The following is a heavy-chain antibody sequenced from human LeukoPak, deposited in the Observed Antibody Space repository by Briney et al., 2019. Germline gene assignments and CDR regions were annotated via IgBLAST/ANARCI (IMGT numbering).Heavy chain of an antibody. CDR2: MSVHNGKT. CDR1: GSTFSSYG. Sequence: GASVKVSCKASGSTFSSYGISSARQAPGHRLEWVGWMSVHNGKTKYAQNLQGRITTTADTSTTTAYMELTSLRSDDTAVYYCARDPGVASYDYWGLGTLVTVSS. CDR3: ARDPGVASYDY. V-gene: IGHV1-18*01. J-gene: IGHJ4*02. D-gene: IGHD3-3*01.